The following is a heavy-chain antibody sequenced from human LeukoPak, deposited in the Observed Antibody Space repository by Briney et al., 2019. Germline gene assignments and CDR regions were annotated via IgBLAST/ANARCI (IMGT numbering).Heavy chain of an antibody. J-gene: IGHJ3*02. CDR3: ASPPLYYYDSSGDHKNRPTHPNAFDI. CDR2: IIPIFGTA. V-gene: IGHV1-69*06. D-gene: IGHD3-22*01. Sequence: SSVNVSCKASGCTFSSYAISWVRQAPGQGLEWMERIIPIFGTANYAQKFQGRVTITADKSTSTDYMELSTLRSEDTAVYYCASPPLYYYDSSGDHKNRPTHPNAFDIWGQGTMVTVSS. CDR1: GCTFSSYA.